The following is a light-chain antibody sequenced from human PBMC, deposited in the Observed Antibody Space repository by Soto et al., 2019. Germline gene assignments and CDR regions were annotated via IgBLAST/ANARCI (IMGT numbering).Light chain of an antibody. V-gene: IGKV3-11*01. CDR2: DAS. Sequence: EIVLTQSPATLYLSPRERATLSCRASQSVRNYLAWYQQKPGQAPRLLIYDASNRATGIPARFSGSGSGTDFTLTISSLEPEDFAVYYCHQRINWPPITFGQGTRLEIK. CDR1: QSVRNY. CDR3: HQRINWPPIT. J-gene: IGKJ5*01.